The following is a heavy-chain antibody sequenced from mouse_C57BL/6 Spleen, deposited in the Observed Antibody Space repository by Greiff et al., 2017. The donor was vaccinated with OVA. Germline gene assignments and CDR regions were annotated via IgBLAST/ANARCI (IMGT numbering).Heavy chain of an antibody. Sequence: QVQLQQPGAELVMPGASVKLSCKASGYTFTSYWMHWVKQRPGQGLEWIGEIDPSDSYTNYNQKFKGKSTLTVDKSSSTAYMQLSSLTSEDSAVYYCARTGVTVVAPLDYWGQGTTLTVSS. V-gene: IGHV1-69*01. CDR2: IDPSDSYT. J-gene: IGHJ2*01. D-gene: IGHD1-1*01. CDR1: GYTFTSYW. CDR3: ARTGVTVVAPLDY.